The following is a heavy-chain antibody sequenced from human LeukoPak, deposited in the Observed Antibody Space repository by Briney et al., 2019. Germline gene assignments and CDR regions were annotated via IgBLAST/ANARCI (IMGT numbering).Heavy chain of an antibody. J-gene: IGHJ5*02. Sequence: VASVTVSCKASGYTFTGYYMHWVRQAPGQGLEWMGWINPNSGGTNYAQKFQGRVTMTRDTSISTAYMELSRLRSDDTAVYYCARDFCSGGSCYPPDWFDPWGQGTLVTVSS. CDR2: INPNSGGT. CDR3: ARDFCSGGSCYPPDWFDP. V-gene: IGHV1-2*02. D-gene: IGHD2-15*01. CDR1: GYTFTGYY.